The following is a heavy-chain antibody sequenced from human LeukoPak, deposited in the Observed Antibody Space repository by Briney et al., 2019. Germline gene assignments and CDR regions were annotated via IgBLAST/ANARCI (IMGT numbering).Heavy chain of an antibody. D-gene: IGHD6-13*01. CDR2: ISASGRST. Sequence: GGSVRLSCGASGFTFSSCAMSWVRQAPGKGLERVSTISASGRSTYYGDSVKGRVTISRDNSRNTLYLQMNSLRAEDTAVYYCVKGMAAAGNYWGQGTLVTVSS. CDR1: GFTFSSCA. V-gene: IGHV3-23*01. CDR3: VKGMAAAGNY. J-gene: IGHJ4*02.